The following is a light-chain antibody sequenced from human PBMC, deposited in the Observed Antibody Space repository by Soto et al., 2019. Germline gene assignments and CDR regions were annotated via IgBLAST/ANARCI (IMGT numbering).Light chain of an antibody. CDR1: QSVSSTY. CDR2: AAS. V-gene: IGKV3-20*01. J-gene: IGKJ4*01. Sequence: EIVLTQSPGTLSLSPGERATLSCRASQSVSSTYLAGYQQKPAQAPRLLIYAASWRATGIPDRFSGSGSGTDFTLTISRLEPEDFAVYYCQQYESSPTTFGGGTKVEIK. CDR3: QQYESSPTT.